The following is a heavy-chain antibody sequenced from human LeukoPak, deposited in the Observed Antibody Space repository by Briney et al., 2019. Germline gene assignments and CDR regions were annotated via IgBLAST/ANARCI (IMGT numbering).Heavy chain of an antibody. Sequence: GGSLRLSCAASGFTFSSYWMSWVRQARGEGVEGVANIKQDGSEKYYVDYVKGRFTISRDKAKNSLYLQMNSLRAEDTAVYYCAREAGYYDILTGYYPGNFDYWGQGTLVTVSS. CDR3: AREAGYYDILTGYYPGNFDY. V-gene: IGHV3-7*01. CDR1: GFTFSSYW. J-gene: IGHJ4*02. CDR2: IKQDGSEK. D-gene: IGHD3-9*01.